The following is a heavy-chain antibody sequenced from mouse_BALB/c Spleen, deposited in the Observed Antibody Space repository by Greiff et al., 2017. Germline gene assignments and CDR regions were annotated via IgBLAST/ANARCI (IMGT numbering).Heavy chain of an antibody. CDR3: ARELGDGNYGAY. Sequence: EVMLVESGGGLVKPGGSLKLSCAASGFTFSSYAMSWVRQSPEKRLEWVAEISSGGSYTYYPDTVTGRFTISRDNAKNTLYLEMSSLRSEDTAMYYCARELGDGNYGAYWGQGTLVTVSA. CDR2: ISSGGSYT. CDR1: GFTFSSYA. D-gene: IGHD2-1*01. V-gene: IGHV5-9-4*01. J-gene: IGHJ3*01.